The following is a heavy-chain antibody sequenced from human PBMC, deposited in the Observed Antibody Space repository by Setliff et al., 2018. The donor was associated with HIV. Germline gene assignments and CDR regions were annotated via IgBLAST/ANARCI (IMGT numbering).Heavy chain of an antibody. CDR2: ISVYNGDI. CDR1: GYTFTKFG. D-gene: IGHD3-22*01. V-gene: IGHV1-18*01. CDR3: ARGISRDSSGYYRDEYFQH. J-gene: IGHJ1*01. Sequence: GASVKVSCKASGYTFTKFGISWVRQAPGQGLEWMAWISVYNGDIIIAQNFKGRVAMTTDTSTRTAYMELRSLRSDDTAVYYCARGISRDSSGYYRDEYFQHWGQGTLVTVSS.